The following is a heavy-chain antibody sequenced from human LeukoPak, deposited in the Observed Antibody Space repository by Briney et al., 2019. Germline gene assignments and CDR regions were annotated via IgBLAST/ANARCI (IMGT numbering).Heavy chain of an antibody. CDR1: GGSISSYY. J-gene: IGHJ4*02. CDR3: ARRYYYDSSGYYLDY. V-gene: IGHV4-59*01. D-gene: IGHD3-22*01. Sequence: LETLSLTCTVSGGSISSYYWSWIRQPPGKGLEWIGYIYYSGSTNYNPSLKSRVTISVDTSKNQFSLKLSSVTAADTAVYYCARRYYYDSSGYYLDYWGQGTLVTVSS. CDR2: IYYSGST.